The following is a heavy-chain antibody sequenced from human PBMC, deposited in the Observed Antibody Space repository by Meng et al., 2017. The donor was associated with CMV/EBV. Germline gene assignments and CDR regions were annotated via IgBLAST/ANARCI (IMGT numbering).Heavy chain of an antibody. D-gene: IGHD3-3*01. CDR3: ARGTTYSDFWWGDPPHYGMDV. CDR2: ISYDGNNE. CDR1: GFTFSSYA. Sequence: GESLKISCAASGFTFSSYAMHWVRQVPGKGLEWVASISYDGNNEYYADSVKGRFTISRDNSKDTLFVQMNSLRAEDRAVYYCARGTTYSDFWWGDPPHYGMDVWGQGTTVTVSS. V-gene: IGHV3-30*03. J-gene: IGHJ6*02.